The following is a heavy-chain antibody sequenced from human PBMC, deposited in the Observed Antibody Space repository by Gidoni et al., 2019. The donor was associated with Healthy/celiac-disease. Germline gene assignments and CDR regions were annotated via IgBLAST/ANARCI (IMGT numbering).Heavy chain of an antibody. J-gene: IGHJ4*02. CDR1: GYTFPGYY. CDR3: ATLPYSSSSDPFDY. D-gene: IGHD6-6*01. Sequence: QVQLVQSGAVVKKPGASVKVSCKAPGYTFPGYYMHWVRQSPGQGLEWMGWINPNSGGTNYAQKFQGRVTMTRDTSISTAYMELSRLRSDDTAVYYCATLPYSSSSDPFDYWGQGTLVTVSS. CDR2: INPNSGGT. V-gene: IGHV1-2*02.